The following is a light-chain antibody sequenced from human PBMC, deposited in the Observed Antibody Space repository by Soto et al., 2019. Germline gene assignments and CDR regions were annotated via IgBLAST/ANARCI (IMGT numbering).Light chain of an antibody. V-gene: IGKV1-17*01. CDR1: QGIRND. J-gene: IGKJ1*01. CDR3: QQYNSAWT. CDR2: GAS. Sequence: DIQMTQSPSSLSASVGDRVTITCRASQGIRNDLGWYQQKPGKPPKRLIYGASSLQSGVPSRFSGSGFGTEFTLTISSLQSDDFATYYCQQYNSAWTFGQGTKVDIK.